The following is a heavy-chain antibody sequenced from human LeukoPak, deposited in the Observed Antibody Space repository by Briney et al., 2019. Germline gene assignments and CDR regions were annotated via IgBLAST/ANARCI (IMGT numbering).Heavy chain of an antibody. CDR3: ARMNSSSWYDY. J-gene: IGHJ4*02. Sequence: ASVKVSCKASGYTFTSYDINWVRQATGQGLEWMGWMNPNSGNTGYAQKFQGRVTMTRDTSTSTVYMELRSLRSDDTAVYYCARMNSSSWYDYWGQGTLVTVSS. CDR2: MNPNSGNT. CDR1: GYTFTSYD. V-gene: IGHV1-8*01. D-gene: IGHD6-13*01.